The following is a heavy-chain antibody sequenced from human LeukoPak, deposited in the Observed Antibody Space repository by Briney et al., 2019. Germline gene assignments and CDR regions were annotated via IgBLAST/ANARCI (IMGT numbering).Heavy chain of an antibody. Sequence: SETLSLTCTVSGYSISSGYYWGWIRQPPGKGLEWIGSIYYSGSTYYNPSLKSRVTISVDTSKNQFSLKLSSVTAADTAVYYCARPHGTAMVNWFDPWGQGTLVTVSS. D-gene: IGHD5-18*01. J-gene: IGHJ5*02. CDR1: GYSISSGYY. V-gene: IGHV4-38-2*02. CDR2: IYYSGST. CDR3: ARPHGTAMVNWFDP.